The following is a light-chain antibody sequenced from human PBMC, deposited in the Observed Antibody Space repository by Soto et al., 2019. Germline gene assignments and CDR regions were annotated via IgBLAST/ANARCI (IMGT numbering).Light chain of an antibody. CDR3: QHRV. J-gene: IGKJ3*01. V-gene: IGKV1-5*01. Sequence: DIQMTQSPSTLSASVGDRVTITCRASQDISTWLAWYQQRPGKAPHLLIYDASRLQSGVPSRFTGSGSGTEFTLTVSSLQPDDFVTYYCQHRVFGPGTTLEIK. CDR1: QDISTW. CDR2: DAS.